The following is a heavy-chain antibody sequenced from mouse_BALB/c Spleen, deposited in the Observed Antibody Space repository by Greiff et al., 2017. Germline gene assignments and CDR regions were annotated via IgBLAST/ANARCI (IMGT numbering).Heavy chain of an antibody. V-gene: IGHV1-87*01. CDR3: ARSGGSSPFDY. J-gene: IGHJ2*01. CDR2: IYPGDGDT. CDR1: GYTFTSYW. D-gene: IGHD1-1*01. Sequence: VQVVESGAELARPGASVKLSCKASGYTFTSYWMQWVKQRPGQGLEWIGAIYPGDGDTRYTQKFKGKATLTADKSSSTAYMQLSSLASEDSAVYYCARSGGSSPFDYWGQGTTLTVSS.